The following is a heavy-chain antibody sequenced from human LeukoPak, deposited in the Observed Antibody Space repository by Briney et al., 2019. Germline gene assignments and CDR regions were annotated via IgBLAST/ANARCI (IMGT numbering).Heavy chain of an antibody. CDR1: GYTFTSYG. CDR2: ISAYNGNT. D-gene: IGHD2-21*02. V-gene: IGHV1-18*01. Sequence: ASVKVSCKASGYTFTSYGISWVRQAPGQGLEWMGWISAYNGNTNYAQKLQGRVTMTTDTSTSTAYMELRSLRSDDTAVYYCARVAGGGDRLAGNYFDYWGQGTLVTVSS. CDR3: ARVAGGGDRLAGNYFDY. J-gene: IGHJ4*02.